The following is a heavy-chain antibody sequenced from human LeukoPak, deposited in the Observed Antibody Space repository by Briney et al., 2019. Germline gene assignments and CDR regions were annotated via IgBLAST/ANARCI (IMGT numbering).Heavy chain of an antibody. J-gene: IGHJ4*02. CDR3: ARRSIDTYYYDSSGYAIPFFADY. D-gene: IGHD3-22*01. V-gene: IGHV4-39*01. Sequence: PSETLSLTCTVSGGSISSSSYYWSWIRQPPGKGLEWIASIYYSGSTYYNPSLKSRVTISVDTSKNQFSLKLSSVTAADTAVYYCARRSIDTYYYDSSGYAIPFFADYWGQGTLVTVSS. CDR2: IYYSGST. CDR1: GGSISSSSYY.